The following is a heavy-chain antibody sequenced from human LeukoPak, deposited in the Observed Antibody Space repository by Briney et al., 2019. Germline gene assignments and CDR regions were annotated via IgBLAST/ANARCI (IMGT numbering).Heavy chain of an antibody. J-gene: IGHJ4*02. Sequence: GGSLSLSCAASGFTCTTYGMDWVRQAPGKGLEWVAFIRYDGSNKYYADFVKGRFTISRDNSKNTLSLQMNSLRAEDTAVYYCAKDWGVVTAHYYFDIWGRGTLVTVSS. CDR2: IRYDGSNK. D-gene: IGHD2-21*02. V-gene: IGHV3-30*02. CDR3: AKDWGVVTAHYYFDI. CDR1: GFTCTTYG.